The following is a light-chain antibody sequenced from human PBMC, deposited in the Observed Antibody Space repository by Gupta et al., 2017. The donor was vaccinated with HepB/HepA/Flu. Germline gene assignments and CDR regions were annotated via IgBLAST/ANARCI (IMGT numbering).Light chain of an antibody. CDR2: AAS. V-gene: IGKV3-20*01. Sequence: EIVLTQSPGTLPLSPGERATLSCRASQSVSSSYLAWYQQKPGQAPRLLIYAASSRATGIPDRFSGSGSGTDFTLTISRLEPEDFAVYYCQQYGSSPRTFGQGTKVEIK. J-gene: IGKJ1*01. CDR1: QSVSSSY. CDR3: QQYGSSPRT.